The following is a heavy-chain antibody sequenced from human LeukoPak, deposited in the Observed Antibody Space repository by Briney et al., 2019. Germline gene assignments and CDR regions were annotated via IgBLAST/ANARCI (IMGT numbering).Heavy chain of an antibody. J-gene: IGHJ6*02. CDR3: AKDMYDLSRSAMGEYYYYGMDV. Sequence: GRSLRLSCAASGFTFDDYAMHWVRQAPGKGLEWVSGISWNSGSIGYADSVKGRFTISRDNAKNSLYLQMNSLRAEDTALYYCAKDMYDLSRSAMGEYYYYGMDVWGQGTTVTVSS. D-gene: IGHD2-2*01. CDR2: ISWNSGSI. V-gene: IGHV3-9*01. CDR1: GFTFDDYA.